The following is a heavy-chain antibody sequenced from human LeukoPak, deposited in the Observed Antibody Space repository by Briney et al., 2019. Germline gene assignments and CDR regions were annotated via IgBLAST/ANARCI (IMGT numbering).Heavy chain of an antibody. Sequence: ASVKVSCKASGYTFTSYDINWVRQAPGQGLEWMGWISDYNGNTNYAQKLQGRVTMTTDTSTSTAYMELRSLRSDDTAVYYCARLHWESGGIYFYYYMDVWGKGTTVTVSS. V-gene: IGHV1-18*01. CDR3: ARLHWESGGIYFYYYMDV. CDR1: GYTFTSYD. CDR2: ISDYNGNT. J-gene: IGHJ6*03. D-gene: IGHD3-16*01.